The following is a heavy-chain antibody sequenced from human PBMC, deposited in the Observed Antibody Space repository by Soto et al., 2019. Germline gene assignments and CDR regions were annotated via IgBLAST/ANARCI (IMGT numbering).Heavy chain of an antibody. J-gene: IGHJ4*02. D-gene: IGHD1-20*01. V-gene: IGHV3-23*01. CDR1: GFTFDTYA. Sequence: EVQLLESGGGLVQPGGPLTLSCAASGFTFDTYAMTWVRQAPGKGLGWVSAISGRGDGTCYADSVKGGFTISRDNSKNTVFLQMNSLRAEDTALYYCAKYNNYWDEDYWGQGTRVTVSS. CDR2: ISGRGDGT. CDR3: AKYNNYWDEDY.